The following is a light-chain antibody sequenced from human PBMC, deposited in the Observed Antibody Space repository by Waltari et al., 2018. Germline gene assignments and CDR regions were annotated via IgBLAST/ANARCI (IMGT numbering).Light chain of an antibody. CDR1: QSVGRS. CDR2: DAS. J-gene: IGKJ1*01. V-gene: IGKV3-20*01. Sequence: EIVLTQSPGPLSLSPGERATLACRASQSVGRSLAWYQQKPGQAPSLLICDASRRATGIPDRFSGSVSRTDFSLTISTLEPEDFAAYYCQHYMSLPPTFGQGTKVEI. CDR3: QHYMSLPPT.